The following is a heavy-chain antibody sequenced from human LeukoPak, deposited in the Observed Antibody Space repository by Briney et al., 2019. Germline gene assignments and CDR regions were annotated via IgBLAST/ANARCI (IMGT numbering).Heavy chain of an antibody. CDR1: GYTFTGYY. J-gene: IGHJ6*02. V-gene: IGHV1-2*04. Sequence: GASVKVSCKASGYTFTGYYMHWVRQAPGQGLEWMGWINPNSGGTNYAQKFQGWVTMTRDTSISTAYMELSRLRSDDTAVYYCAREYYYGSGSYDGYYYGMDVWGQGTTVTVSS. D-gene: IGHD3-10*01. CDR3: AREYYYGSGSYDGYYYGMDV. CDR2: INPNSGGT.